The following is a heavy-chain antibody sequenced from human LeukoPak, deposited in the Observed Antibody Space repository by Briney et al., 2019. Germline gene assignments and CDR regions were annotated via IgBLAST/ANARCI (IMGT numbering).Heavy chain of an antibody. J-gene: IGHJ6*02. D-gene: IGHD6-19*01. V-gene: IGHV3-7*03. Sequence: GGSLRLSCAASGFTFSSYWMSWVRQAPGKGLEWVANIKQDGSEKYYVDSVKGRFTISRDNAKNSLYLQMNSLRAEDTAVYYCARERGRLVLGYYYYYGMDVWGQGITVTVSS. CDR1: GFTFSSYW. CDR2: IKQDGSEK. CDR3: ARERGRLVLGYYYYYGMDV.